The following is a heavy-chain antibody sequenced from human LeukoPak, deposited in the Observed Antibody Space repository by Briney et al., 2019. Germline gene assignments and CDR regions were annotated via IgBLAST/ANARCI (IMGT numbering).Heavy chain of an antibody. J-gene: IGHJ4*02. CDR1: GDSISSGNFY. V-gene: IGHV4-39*07. CDR2: IYYNGIT. D-gene: IGHD4-17*01. CDR3: ARVDYGDYGVLDY. Sequence: PSETLSLTCTVSGDSISSGNFYWGWIRQPPGKELQWIGSIYYNGITHYNPSLESRVTISADTSTNEFSLKLRSVTAADTAVYYCARVDYGDYGVLDYWGQGTLVTVSS.